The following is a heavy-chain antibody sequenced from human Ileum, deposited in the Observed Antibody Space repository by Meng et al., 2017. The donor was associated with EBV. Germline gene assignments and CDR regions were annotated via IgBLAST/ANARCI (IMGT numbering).Heavy chain of an antibody. Sequence: QRQRLVAGHGLVQPSAHLSPTTTASGGSISSSSYYWGWIRQPPGKGLEWIGSIYYSGSTYYNPSLKSRVTISVDTSKNQFSLKLSSVTAADTAVYYCARDRSGSYYSPTFDYWGQGTLVTVSS. CDR1: GGSISSSSYY. CDR3: ARDRSGSYYSPTFDY. D-gene: IGHD3-10*01. CDR2: IYYSGST. J-gene: IGHJ4*02. V-gene: IGHV4-39*07.